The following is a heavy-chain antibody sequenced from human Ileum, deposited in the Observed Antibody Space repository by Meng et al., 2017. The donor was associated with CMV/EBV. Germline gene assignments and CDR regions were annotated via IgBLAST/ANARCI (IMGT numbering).Heavy chain of an antibody. J-gene: IGHJ6*02. V-gene: IGHV3-23*01. Sequence: GESLKISCAASGFTFINYDMTWVRQAPGKGLEWVSAISGSGDITVYVDSVKGRFTISRDNSKNTLYLQMDSLRADDTALYYCAKGPWSSSGYIDHDVWGQGTTVTVSS. CDR1: GFTFINYD. CDR2: ISGSGDIT. D-gene: IGHD6-6*01. CDR3: AKGPWSSSGYIDHDV.